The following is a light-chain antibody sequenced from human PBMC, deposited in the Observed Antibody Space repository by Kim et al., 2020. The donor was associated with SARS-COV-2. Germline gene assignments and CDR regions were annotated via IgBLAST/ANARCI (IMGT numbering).Light chain of an antibody. V-gene: IGLV3-21*01. J-gene: IGLJ2*01. CDR1: NIGRKS. CDR3: QVWENTLRT. CDR2: YDS. Sequence: VAPGKTARITCGGNNIGRKSIHWYQHKPGQAPVLVIYYDSDRPPGVSERFSASNSGNTATLAISSVEPGDEADYYCQVWENTLRTFGGGTQLTVL.